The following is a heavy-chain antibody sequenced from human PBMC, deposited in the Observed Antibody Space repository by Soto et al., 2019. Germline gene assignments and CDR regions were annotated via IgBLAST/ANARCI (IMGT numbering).Heavy chain of an antibody. V-gene: IGHV5-10-1*01. D-gene: IGHD6-19*01. CDR3: ARLAYSSGWVDS. J-gene: IGHJ4*02. Sequence: VKVRGKGCGCGFTSYWAGWVSQTPGKGLEWMGRIDPSNSYTNYSPSFQGHVTFSADKSVTTAYLRWSSLEASDSAMYYCARLAYSSGWVDSWGQGTQATVSS. CDR1: GCGFTSYW. CDR2: IDPSNSYT.